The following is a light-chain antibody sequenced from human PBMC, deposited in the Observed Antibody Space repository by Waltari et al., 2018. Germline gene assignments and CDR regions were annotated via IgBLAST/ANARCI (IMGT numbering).Light chain of an antibody. J-gene: IGKJ1*01. CDR3: QHYLRLPVT. CDR1: EIVSRA. Sequence: EIVLTQSPGTLSLSVGERATVSCRASEIVSRALAWYQQKPGQAPRLLIYGASTRATGIPDRFSGSGSGTDFSRTISRLEPDDFAVYYCQHYLRLPVTFGQGTTVEI. CDR2: GAS. V-gene: IGKV3-20*01.